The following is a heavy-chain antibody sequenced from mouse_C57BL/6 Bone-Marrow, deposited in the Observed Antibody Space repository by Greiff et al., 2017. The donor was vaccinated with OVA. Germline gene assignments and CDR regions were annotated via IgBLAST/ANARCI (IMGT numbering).Heavy chain of an antibody. V-gene: IGHV1-75*01. CDR1: GYTFTDSY. CDR3: ASDGYCDY. J-gene: IGHJ2*01. D-gene: IGHD2-3*01. Sequence: QVQLQQSGPELVKPGASVKISCKASGYTFTDSYINWVKQRPGQGLEWIGGIFPGRGSTTYNEKFKGKATLTVDKSSSTAYMFLSSLTSEDAAVYFCASDGYCDYWGQGTTLTVSS. CDR2: IFPGRGST.